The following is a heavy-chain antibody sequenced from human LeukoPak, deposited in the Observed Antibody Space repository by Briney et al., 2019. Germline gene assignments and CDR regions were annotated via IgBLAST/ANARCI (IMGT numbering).Heavy chain of an antibody. CDR1: GFTSRNYR. D-gene: IGHD6-6*01. J-gene: IGHJ6*03. Sequence: PGGSLRLSCAASGFTSRNYRMNGVRQAPGRGREGVASIIKVSSYKYYADSVKGRFTISRDNAKNSLYPQMNSLRAEDTAVYYCARDQVVAARGAVDYYYYMDVWGKGTTVTVSS. CDR3: ARDQVVAARGAVDYYYYMDV. CDR2: IIKVSSYK. V-gene: IGHV3-21*03.